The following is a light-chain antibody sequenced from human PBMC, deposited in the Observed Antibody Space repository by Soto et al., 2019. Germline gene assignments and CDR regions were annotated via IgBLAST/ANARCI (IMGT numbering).Light chain of an antibody. CDR1: QSVGSN. CDR2: DAF. V-gene: IGKV3-15*01. Sequence: EIVMTQSPATLSVSLGERVTLSCRASQSVGSNLAWYHQKPGQAPRLLIYDAFIRATAIPARFSGSGSGTEFTLTISSLQSEDFAVYFCQQYDQWPITFDQGTRLE. J-gene: IGKJ5*01. CDR3: QQYDQWPIT.